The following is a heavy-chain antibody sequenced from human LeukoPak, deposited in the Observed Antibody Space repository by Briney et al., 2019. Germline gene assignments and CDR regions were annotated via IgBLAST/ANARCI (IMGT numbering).Heavy chain of an antibody. CDR3: ARHGPYSGSLGWFDP. D-gene: IGHD1-26*01. Sequence: PSDTLSLTCTVSGGPISSYYWRWIRQPPGKGLEWIGYIYYSGSTNYNHSLKSRVTISVDTSKNQFSLKLSSVTAADTAVYYCARHGPYSGSLGWFDPWGQGTLVTVSS. J-gene: IGHJ5*02. CDR2: IYYSGST. CDR1: GGPISSYY. V-gene: IGHV4-59*08.